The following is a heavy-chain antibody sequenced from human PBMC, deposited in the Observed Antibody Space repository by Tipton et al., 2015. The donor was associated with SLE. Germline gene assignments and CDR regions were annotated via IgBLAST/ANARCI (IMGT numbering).Heavy chain of an antibody. CDR1: GGTFSSYA. Sequence: QSGPEVKKPGSSVKVSCKASGGTFSSYAISWVRQAPGQGLEWMGGIIPIFGTANYAQKFQGTVTITADESTSTAYMELSSLRSEDTAVYYCASTYYYGSGSYYPFDYWGQGTLVTVSS. V-gene: IGHV1-69*01. D-gene: IGHD3-10*01. CDR3: ASTYYYGSGSYYPFDY. CDR2: IIPIFGTA. J-gene: IGHJ4*02.